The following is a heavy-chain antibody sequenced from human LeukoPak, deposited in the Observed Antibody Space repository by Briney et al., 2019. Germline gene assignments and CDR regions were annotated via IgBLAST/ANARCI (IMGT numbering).Heavy chain of an antibody. CDR3: AREGYSPRDGYNFNFDY. D-gene: IGHD5-24*01. Sequence: GGSLRLSCAASGFSFSSYSMNWLRQAPGKGLEWVSYISISSSTAYYAESVKGRFTISRDNAKNSLYLQMNSLRAEDTAVYYCAREGYSPRDGYNFNFDYWGQGTLVTVSS. J-gene: IGHJ4*02. CDR2: ISISSSTA. V-gene: IGHV3-48*04. CDR1: GFSFSSYS.